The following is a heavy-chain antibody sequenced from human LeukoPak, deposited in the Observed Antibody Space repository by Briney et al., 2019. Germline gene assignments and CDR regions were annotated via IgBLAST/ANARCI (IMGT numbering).Heavy chain of an antibody. D-gene: IGHD6-13*01. CDR2: IIPIFGTA. J-gene: IGHJ4*02. Sequence: EASVKVSCKASGGTFSSYAISWVRQAPGQGLEWMGRIIPIFGTANYAQKFQGRVTITTDESTSTAYMELSSLRSEDTAVYYCASPMGGSWAFDYWGQGTLVTVSS. V-gene: IGHV1-69*05. CDR1: GGTFSSYA. CDR3: ASPMGGSWAFDY.